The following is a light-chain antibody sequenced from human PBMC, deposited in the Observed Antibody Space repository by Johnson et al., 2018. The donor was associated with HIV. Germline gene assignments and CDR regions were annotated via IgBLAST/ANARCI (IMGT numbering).Light chain of an antibody. CDR2: DNN. V-gene: IGLV1-51*01. CDR1: SSNIGNNY. J-gene: IGLJ1*01. Sequence: QSVLTQPPSVSAAPGQKVTISCSGSSSNIGNNYVSWYQQLPGTAPKLLIYDNNQRPSGIPDRFSGSKSGTSATLAITGLTTGDEADYYCGTWDSSLSAVFGTGTKVTVL. CDR3: GTWDSSLSAV.